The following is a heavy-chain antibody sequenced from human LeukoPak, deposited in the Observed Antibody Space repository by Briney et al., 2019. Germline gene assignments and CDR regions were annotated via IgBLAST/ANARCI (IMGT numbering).Heavy chain of an antibody. CDR2: ISGSGGST. Sequence: GGSLRLSCAASGFTFSSYAMSWVRQAPGKGLEWVSAISGSGGSTYYADSVKGRFTISRDNSKNTLYLQMNSLRAEDTAVYYCARGDSSGYYGDYFDYWGQGTLVTVSS. CDR1: GFTFSSYA. V-gene: IGHV3-23*01. D-gene: IGHD3-22*01. CDR3: ARGDSSGYYGDYFDY. J-gene: IGHJ4*02.